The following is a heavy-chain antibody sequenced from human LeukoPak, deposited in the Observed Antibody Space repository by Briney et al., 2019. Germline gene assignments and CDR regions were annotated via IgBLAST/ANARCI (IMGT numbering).Heavy chain of an antibody. J-gene: IGHJ4*02. CDR1: GYSFTSYW. V-gene: IGHV5-51*01. D-gene: IGHD6-13*01. Sequence: GESLQISCQGSGYSFTSYWIGWVRQMPGEGLEWMGIIYPGDSDTRYSPSFQGQVTISADKSISTAYLQWSSLKASDTAMYYCARRGQQLIDYFDYWGQGTLVTVSS. CDR2: IYPGDSDT. CDR3: ARRGQQLIDYFDY.